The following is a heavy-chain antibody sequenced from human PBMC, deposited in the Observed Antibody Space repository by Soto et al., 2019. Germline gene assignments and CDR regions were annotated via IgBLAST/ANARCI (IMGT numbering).Heavy chain of an antibody. J-gene: IGHJ6*03. V-gene: IGHV1-18*04. CDR2: ISAYNGNT. CDR3: ARSIADRRDYYSYSLHG. Sequence: GSVHLSCKASGYSFTGYVISWGRQAAGRGLEWMGWISAYNGNTNYAQKLQGRVTMTTDTSTSTAYMELRSLRSDDTAVYYCARSIADRRDYYSYSLHGWG. D-gene: IGHD6-6*01. CDR1: GYSFTGYV.